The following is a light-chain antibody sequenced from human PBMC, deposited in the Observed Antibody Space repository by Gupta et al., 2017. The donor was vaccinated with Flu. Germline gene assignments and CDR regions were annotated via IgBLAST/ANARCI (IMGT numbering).Light chain of an antibody. J-gene: IGKJ1*01. CDR3: QRYDSAPLT. V-gene: IGKV1-27*01. Sequence: DIKMTQSPSSLSASVGDRVTITCRASQGIRNYLAWYQQKPGKVPNVLIYAASTLQSGVPSRFSGSGSGTDFTLTISSLQPEDVATYYCQRYDSAPLTFGQGTKVEIK. CDR1: QGIRNY. CDR2: AAS.